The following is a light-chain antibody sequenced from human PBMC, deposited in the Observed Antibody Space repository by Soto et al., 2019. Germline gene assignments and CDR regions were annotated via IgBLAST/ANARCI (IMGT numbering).Light chain of an antibody. J-gene: IGKJ5*01. V-gene: IGKV1-39*01. CDR3: QQSFNTPFT. Sequence: DIQMTQSPSSLSASVGESLTITCRASQSISTHLNWYQQKPGKAPKLVIYAANPLQSGVPSRFSGRRSGTEYTLAITNVQPEDFAIYYCQQSFNTPFTFGQGTRVE. CDR2: AAN. CDR1: QSISTH.